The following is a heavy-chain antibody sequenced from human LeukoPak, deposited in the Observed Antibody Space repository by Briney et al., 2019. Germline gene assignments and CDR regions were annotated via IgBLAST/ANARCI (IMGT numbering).Heavy chain of an antibody. CDR3: VKDLRGGGYYTSFDY. CDR2: INTNGDDT. V-gene: IGHV3-64D*09. J-gene: IGHJ4*02. CDR1: GFTFNYYP. Sequence: GGSLRLSCSASGFTFNYYPVHWVRQAPGKGLEHVSTINTNGDDTYYADSVKGRFTISRDNSKRTLYLQMSSLRAEDTAVYYCVKDLRGGGYYTSFDYWGQGTLVTVSS. D-gene: IGHD3-10*01.